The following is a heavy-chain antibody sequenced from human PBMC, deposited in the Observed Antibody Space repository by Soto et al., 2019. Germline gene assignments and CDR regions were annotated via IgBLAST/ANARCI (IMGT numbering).Heavy chain of an antibody. Sequence: SETLSLTCAVYGGSFSGYYWSWIRQPPGKGLEWIGEINHSGSTNYNPSLKSRVTISVDTSKNQFSLNLSSVTAADTAVYFCARRAKFKSSSQFYFDYWGQGTLVTVSS. CDR3: ARRAKFKSSSQFYFDY. CDR2: INHSGST. D-gene: IGHD6-13*01. J-gene: IGHJ4*02. CDR1: GGSFSGYY. V-gene: IGHV4-34*01.